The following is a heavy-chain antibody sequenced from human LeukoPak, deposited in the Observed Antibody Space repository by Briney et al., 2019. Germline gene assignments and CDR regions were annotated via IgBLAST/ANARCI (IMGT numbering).Heavy chain of an antibody. CDR2: IYYSGST. J-gene: IGHJ4*02. V-gene: IGHV4-61*08. Sequence: SETLSLTCTVSGGSISSGGYYWSWIRQPPGKGLEWIGYIYYSGSTNYNPSLKSRVTISVDTSKNQFSLKLSSVTAADTAVYYCARTDYGEGPYYFDYWGQGTLVTVSS. CDR1: GGSISSGGYY. CDR3: ARTDYGEGPYYFDY. D-gene: IGHD4-17*01.